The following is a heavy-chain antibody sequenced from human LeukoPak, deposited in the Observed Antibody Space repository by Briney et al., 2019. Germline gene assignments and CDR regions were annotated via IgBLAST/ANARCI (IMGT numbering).Heavy chain of an antibody. Sequence: PSETLSLTCAVYGGSFSGYYWSWIRQPAGKGLEWVGRIYTSGSTNYNPSLKSRVTISVDTSKNQFSLKLSSVTAADTAVYYCARGGRDGYNWGFWGQGTLVTVSS. J-gene: IGHJ4*02. V-gene: IGHV4-59*10. CDR1: GGSFSGYY. CDR2: IYTSGST. D-gene: IGHD5-24*01. CDR3: ARGGRDGYNWGF.